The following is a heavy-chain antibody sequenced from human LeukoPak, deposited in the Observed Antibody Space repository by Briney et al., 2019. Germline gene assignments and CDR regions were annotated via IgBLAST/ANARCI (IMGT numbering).Heavy chain of an antibody. J-gene: IGHJ6*02. CDR3: ARGVWSKPGFYYYGMDV. D-gene: IGHD2-21*01. V-gene: IGHV3-21*04. Sequence: PGGSLRLPCAASGFTFSSYSMNWVRQAPGKGLEWVSSISSCSSYIYYADSVKGRFTISRDNAKNSLYLQMNSLRAEDTAMYYCARGVWSKPGFYYYGMDVWGQGTTVTVSS. CDR1: GFTFSSYS. CDR2: ISSCSSYI.